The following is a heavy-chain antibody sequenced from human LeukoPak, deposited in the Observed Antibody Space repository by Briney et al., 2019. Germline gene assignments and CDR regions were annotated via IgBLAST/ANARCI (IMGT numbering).Heavy chain of an antibody. J-gene: IGHJ4*02. CDR1: GFTVSNNY. V-gene: IGHV3-66*01. CDR2: IYSGGST. Sequence: HPGGSLRLSCAASGFTVSNNYMSWVRQAPGKGLEWVSVIYSGGSTNYADSVKGRFSISRDNSKNTLHLQMNSLRAEDTAVYYCAGGRYHRDSSGYYDYWGQGTLVTVSS. CDR3: AGGRYHRDSSGYYDY. D-gene: IGHD3-22*01.